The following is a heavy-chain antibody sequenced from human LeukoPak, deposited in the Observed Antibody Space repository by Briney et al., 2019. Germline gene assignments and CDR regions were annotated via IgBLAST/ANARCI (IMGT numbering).Heavy chain of an antibody. Sequence: SVKLSCTASGGTFSSYAIRWVRQAPGQGLEWMGGILSIFGTANYAQTFQGSVTITTDESTSTVYMELSSLRSEETAVYYCARDSDDYCDYFWFDPWGQGTLVTVSS. V-gene: IGHV1-69*05. CDR3: ARDSDDYCDYFWFDP. J-gene: IGHJ5*02. D-gene: IGHD4-17*01. CDR2: ILSIFGTA. CDR1: GGTFSSYA.